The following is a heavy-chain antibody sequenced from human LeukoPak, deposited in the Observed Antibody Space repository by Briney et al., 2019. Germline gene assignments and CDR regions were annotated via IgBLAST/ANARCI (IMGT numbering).Heavy chain of an antibody. J-gene: IGHJ4*02. Sequence: ASVKVSCKASGGTFSSYTISWVRQAPGQGLEWMGRIIPILGIANYAQKFQGRVTITADKSTSAAYMELSSLRSEDTAVYYCARDLPTSSPRAENYWGQGTLVTVSS. CDR2: IIPILGIA. V-gene: IGHV1-69*04. D-gene: IGHD6-6*01. CDR1: GGTFSSYT. CDR3: ARDLPTSSPRAENY.